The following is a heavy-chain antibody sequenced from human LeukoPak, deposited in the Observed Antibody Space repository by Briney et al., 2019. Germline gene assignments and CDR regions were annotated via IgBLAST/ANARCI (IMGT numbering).Heavy chain of an antibody. CDR2: IYSSGST. V-gene: IGHV4-4*09. D-gene: IGHD6-19*01. CDR3: ARRAVAENYFDY. J-gene: IGHJ4*02. Sequence: PSETLSLTCTVSVGSISGYYWSWFRQPPGKGLEWIGYIYSSGSTTYTSSLKSRVTISVDTSKNQFFLKLTSVTAADTAVYYCARRAVAENYFDYWGQGTLVYVSS. CDR1: VGSISGYY.